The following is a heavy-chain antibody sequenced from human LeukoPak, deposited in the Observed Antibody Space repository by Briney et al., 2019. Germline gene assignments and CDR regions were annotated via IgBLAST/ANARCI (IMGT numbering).Heavy chain of an antibody. CDR1: GGSISSYY. J-gene: IGHJ6*03. Sequence: PSETLSLTCTVSGGSISSYYWSWIRQPPGKGLEWIGYIYYSGSTNYNPSLKSRVTISVDTSKNQFSLKLSSVIAADTAVYYCARDSQQLVWPYYYYYMDVWGKGTTVTVSS. D-gene: IGHD6-13*01. CDR2: IYYSGST. V-gene: IGHV4-59*01. CDR3: ARDSQQLVWPYYYYYMDV.